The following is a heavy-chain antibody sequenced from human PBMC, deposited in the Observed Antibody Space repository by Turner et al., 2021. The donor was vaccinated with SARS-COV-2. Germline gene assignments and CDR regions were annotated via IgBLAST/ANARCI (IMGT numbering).Heavy chain of an antibody. CDR1: GFTFSSYV. J-gene: IGHJ4*02. V-gene: IGHV3-30*18. D-gene: IGHD6-19*01. CDR2: ISYDGSNK. CDR3: AKGEWGSGWSD. Sequence: QVQLVESGGGVVQPGRSLRPPCAASGFTFSSYVMHWVRQAPGKGLVWVALISYDGSNKYYADSVKGRFTISRDNSKNTLYLQMNSLRAEDTAVYYCAKGEWGSGWSDWGQGTLVTVSS.